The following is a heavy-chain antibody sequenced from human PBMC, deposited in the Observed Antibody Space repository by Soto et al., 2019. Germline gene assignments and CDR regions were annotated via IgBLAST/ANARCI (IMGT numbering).Heavy chain of an antibody. V-gene: IGHV1-8*01. CDR3: ARVGEDIVATINYYYMDV. CDR2: MNPNSGNT. CDR1: GYTFTSYD. J-gene: IGHJ6*03. D-gene: IGHD5-12*01. Sequence: ASVKVSCKASGYTFTSYDINWVRQATGQGLEWMGWMNPNSGNTGYAQKFQGRVTMTRNTSISTAYTELSSLRSEDTAVYYCARVGEDIVATINYYYMDVWGKGTTVTVSS.